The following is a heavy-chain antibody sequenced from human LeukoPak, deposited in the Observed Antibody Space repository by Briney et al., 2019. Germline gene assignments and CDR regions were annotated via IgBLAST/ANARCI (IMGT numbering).Heavy chain of an antibody. CDR1: GFTFSSYW. Sequence: GGSLRLSCAASGFTFSSYWMSWVRQAPGKGLEWVADIKQDGGEKYYVDSVKGRFTISRDNAKNSLYLQMNSLRAEDTAVYYCASMVVAATPSPFDYWGQGTLVTVSS. J-gene: IGHJ4*02. D-gene: IGHD2-15*01. V-gene: IGHV3-7*01. CDR2: IKQDGGEK. CDR3: ASMVVAATPSPFDY.